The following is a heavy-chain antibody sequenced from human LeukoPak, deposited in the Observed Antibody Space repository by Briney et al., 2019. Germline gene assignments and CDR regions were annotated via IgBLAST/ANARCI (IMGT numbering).Heavy chain of an antibody. CDR3: ARETPKFDLNYFDY. V-gene: IGHV1-2*02. CDR2: INPNSGGT. D-gene: IGHD3-10*01. CDR1: GYTFTGYY. Sequence: GASVKVSCKASGYTFTGYYMHWVRQAPGQGLEWMGWINPNSGGTNYAQKFQGRVTMTRDTSISTAYMELSRLRSDDTAVYYCARETPKFDLNYFDYWGQGTLVTVSS. J-gene: IGHJ4*02.